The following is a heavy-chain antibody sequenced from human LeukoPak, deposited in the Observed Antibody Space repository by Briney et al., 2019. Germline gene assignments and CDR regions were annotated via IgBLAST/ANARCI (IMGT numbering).Heavy chain of an antibody. D-gene: IGHD3-10*01. V-gene: IGHV3-48*01. CDR1: GFSFSSYN. J-gene: IGHJ4*02. Sequence: GGSLRLSCGAPGFSFSSYNMNWVRQAPGKGLEWVSSISRSSTTIYYADSVKGRFTISRDNAKNSLYLQMNSLRAEDTAVYYCARDGVEYGSGGFYFDYWGQGTLVTVSS. CDR3: ARDGVEYGSGGFYFDY. CDR2: ISRSSTTI.